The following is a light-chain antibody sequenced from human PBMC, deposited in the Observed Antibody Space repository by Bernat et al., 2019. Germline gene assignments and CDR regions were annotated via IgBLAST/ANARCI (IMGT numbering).Light chain of an antibody. V-gene: IGLV2-14*03. CDR2: DVS. Sequence: QSALTQPASVSGSPGQSITISCTGTSSDVGGYNYVSWYQQHPGKAPKLMIYDVSNRPSGVSNRFSGSKSGNTASLTISGLQAEDEADYYCCSYAGNSAWVFGGGTKVTVL. CDR1: SSDVGGYNY. J-gene: IGLJ3*02. CDR3: CSYAGNSAWV.